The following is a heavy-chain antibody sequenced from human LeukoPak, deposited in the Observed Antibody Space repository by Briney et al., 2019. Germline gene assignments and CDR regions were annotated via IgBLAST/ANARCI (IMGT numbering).Heavy chain of an antibody. CDR3: AKRSTPGGYYFDY. CDR2: ISGSGGST. J-gene: IGHJ4*02. D-gene: IGHD3-10*01. CDR1: GFTFSSYA. Sequence: AGGSLRLSCAASGFTFSSYAMSWVRQAPGKGLEWVSAISGSGGSTYYADSVKGRFTISRDNSKNTLYLQMNSLRAEDTAVYYCAKRSTPGGYYFDYWGQGTLVTVSS. V-gene: IGHV3-23*01.